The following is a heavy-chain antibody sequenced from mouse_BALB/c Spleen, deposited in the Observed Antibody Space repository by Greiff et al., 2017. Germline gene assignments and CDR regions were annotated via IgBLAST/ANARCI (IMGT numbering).Heavy chain of an antibody. CDR3: ARRGITTVVGDYYAMDY. V-gene: IGHV1-12*01. J-gene: IGHJ4*01. Sequence: QVQLKQPGAELVKPGASVKMSCKASGYTFTSYNMHWVKQTPGQGLEWIGAIYPGNGDTSYNQKFKGKATLTADKSSSTAYMQLSSLTSEDSAVYYCARRGITTVVGDYYAMDYWGQGTSVTVSS. CDR1: GYTFTSYN. D-gene: IGHD1-1*01. CDR2: IYPGNGDT.